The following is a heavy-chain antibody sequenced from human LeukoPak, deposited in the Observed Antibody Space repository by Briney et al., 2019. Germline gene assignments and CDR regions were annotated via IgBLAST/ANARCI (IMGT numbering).Heavy chain of an antibody. Sequence: GGSLRLSCAASGFTFSDYYMSWIRQAPGKGLEWVSYSSGSSIYYADFVKGRFTISRDNAKNSLYLQMNSLRAEDTAVYYCAREGSSSWYVDHWGQGTLVTVSS. J-gene: IGHJ4*02. CDR1: GFTFSDYY. CDR2: SSGSSI. D-gene: IGHD6-13*01. CDR3: AREGSSSWYVDH. V-gene: IGHV3-11*01.